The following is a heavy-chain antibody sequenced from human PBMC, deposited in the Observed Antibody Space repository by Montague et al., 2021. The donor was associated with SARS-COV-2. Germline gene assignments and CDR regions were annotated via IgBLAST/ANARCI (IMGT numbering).Heavy chain of an antibody. D-gene: IGHD1-1*01. CDR2: INHGGST. Sequence: SETLPLTCAVYGGSFSDYHWTWIRQSPGEGLEWIGRINHGGSTKYNPSLKSRVTISIDTSKKQFSLKLTSVTAADTAVYYCARGAPGYWGQGTLVTVSS. V-gene: IGHV4-34*01. J-gene: IGHJ4*02. CDR1: GGSFSDYH. CDR3: ARGAPGY.